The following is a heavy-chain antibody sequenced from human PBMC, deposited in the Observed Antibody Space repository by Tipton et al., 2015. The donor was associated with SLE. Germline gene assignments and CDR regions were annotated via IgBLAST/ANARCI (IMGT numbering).Heavy chain of an antibody. CDR1: GFTFSTYW. CDR2: IKPDGSEK. V-gene: IGHV3-7*01. D-gene: IGHD1-14*01. Sequence: GSLRLSCAASGFTFSTYWMSWVRQAPGKGLEWVANIKPDGSEKYYVDSVEGRFTISRDNAKKALYLQMDNLRAEDTAVYYCAKLSGTVPVDYWGRGTLVTVSS. CDR3: AKLSGTVPVDY. J-gene: IGHJ4*02.